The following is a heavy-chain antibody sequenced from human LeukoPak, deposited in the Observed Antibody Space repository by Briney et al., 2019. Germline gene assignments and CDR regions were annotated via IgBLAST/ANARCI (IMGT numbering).Heavy chain of an antibody. CDR1: GFTFSTAW. CDR2: IKSKRDGGSM. CDR3: TTVGSAWNFDY. Sequence: GGSLRLSCAASGFTFSTAWMTWVRQAPGKGLEWVGRIKSKRDGGSMDYAAPVKGRFTISRDDSKDMLYLQMNSLKIEDAAVYYCTTVGSAWNFDYWGQGTLVTVSS. J-gene: IGHJ4*02. D-gene: IGHD6-25*01. V-gene: IGHV3-15*01.